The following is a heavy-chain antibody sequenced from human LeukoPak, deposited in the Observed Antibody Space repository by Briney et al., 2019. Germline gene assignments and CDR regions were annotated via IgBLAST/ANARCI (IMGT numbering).Heavy chain of an antibody. V-gene: IGHV3-30*18. D-gene: IGHD4-17*01. CDR1: GFTFNYYG. CDR2: ISYDEINK. CDR3: AKVISVGTVTLFDY. J-gene: IGHJ4*02. Sequence: GGSLRLSCVASGFTFNYYGMHWVRQAPGKGLEWVAVISYDEINKYYADSVKGRFTISRDNSKNTLYLQMNSLRAEDTAVYYCAKVISVGTVTLFDYWGQGTLVTVSS.